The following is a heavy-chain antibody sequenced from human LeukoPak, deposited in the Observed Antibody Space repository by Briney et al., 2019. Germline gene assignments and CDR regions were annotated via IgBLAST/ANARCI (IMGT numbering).Heavy chain of an antibody. CDR1: GLTFSSYS. CDR2: IGRSGRTI. J-gene: IGHJ4*02. V-gene: IGHV3-48*02. CDR3: ARDTVNPSGYLDY. D-gene: IGHD4-17*01. Sequence: GGSLRLSCAASGLTFSSYSMNWVRQAPGKGLEWVSYIGRSGRTIYYADSVKGRLSISRDNAKNSLYLQMNSLRDEDTAVYYCARDTVNPSGYLDYWGQGTLVTVSS.